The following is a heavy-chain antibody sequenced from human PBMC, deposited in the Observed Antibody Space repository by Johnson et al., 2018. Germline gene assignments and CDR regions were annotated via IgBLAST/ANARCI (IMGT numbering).Heavy chain of an antibody. J-gene: IGHJ6*03. CDR1: GFTFSNYG. Sequence: QVQLVQSGRGVVQPGRSLRLSCAASGFTFSNYGMHWVRQAPGKGLEWVAVISYDGTNKYYADSVKGRFTISRDNSKNTLYLQMNSLRPEDTAVYYFAKDGGYCSSTSCSPYYYYYYMDVWGKGTTVTVSS. CDR3: AKDGGYCSSTSCSPYYYYYYMDV. CDR2: ISYDGTNK. V-gene: IGHV3-30*18. D-gene: IGHD2-2*01.